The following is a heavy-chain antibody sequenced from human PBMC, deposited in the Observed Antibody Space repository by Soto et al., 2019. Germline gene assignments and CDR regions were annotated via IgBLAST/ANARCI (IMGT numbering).Heavy chain of an antibody. Sequence: EVHLVESGGGLVKPVGSLSRYCAASGFTFSSYSMNWVRQAPGKGLECVSSISRSSSYIYYADSAKGRFTSSRDNDKNSLYLQMNVLRAEDTAVDYCGRDAQLRYFDSEDHCYDYYMDVWGKVTTATVSS. CDR2: ISRSSSYI. V-gene: IGHV3-21*01. J-gene: IGHJ6*03. CDR3: GRDAQLRYFDSEDHCYDYYMDV. D-gene: IGHD3-9*01. CDR1: GFTFSSYS.